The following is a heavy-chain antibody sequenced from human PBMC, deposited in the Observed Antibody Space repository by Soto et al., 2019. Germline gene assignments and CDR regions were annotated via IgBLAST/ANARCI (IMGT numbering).Heavy chain of an antibody. CDR2: INTGNGNT. V-gene: IGHV1-3*04. CDR1: GYTFTSYA. J-gene: IGHJ2*01. D-gene: IGHD4-17*01. CDR3: SIGTTSVTTFYFEL. Sequence: QVQLVQSGAEVKKPGASVKVSCKASGYTFTSYAMHWVRQAPGQRLEWMAWINTGNGNTKYSQKFQGRVTIIRDTSPTPSYMSLSSLISDFSSFYFCSIGTTSVTTFYFELWGRCTLFTVSS.